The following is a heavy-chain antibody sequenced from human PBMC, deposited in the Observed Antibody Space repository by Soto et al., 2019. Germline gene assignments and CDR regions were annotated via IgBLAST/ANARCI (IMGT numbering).Heavy chain of an antibody. CDR2: IYPGDSET. D-gene: IGHD3-10*01. CDR1: GYTFTNYW. CDR3: ARLRDGYLDY. J-gene: IGHJ4*02. Sequence: GESLKISCKGSGYTFTNYWIAWVRQMPGKGLEWMGIIYPGDSETRYSPSFQGQVTISADKSITTTYLQWSSLKASDTAMYYCARLRDGYLDYWGQGTLVTVSS. V-gene: IGHV5-51*01.